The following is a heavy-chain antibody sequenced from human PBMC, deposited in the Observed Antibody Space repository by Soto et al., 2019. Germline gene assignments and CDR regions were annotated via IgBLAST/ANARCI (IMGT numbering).Heavy chain of an antibody. CDR3: AIVGHYVDYSDYSYYYGMDV. CDR1: GFTFSSYA. V-gene: IGHV3-30-3*01. J-gene: IGHJ6*02. Sequence: QVQLVESGGGVVQPGRSLRLSCAASGFTFSSYAMHWVLPAPGKGLELLAVISYDGSNKYYADSVKGRFTISRDNSKNTLYLQMNSLRAEDTAVYYCAIVGHYVDYSDYSYYYGMDVWGQGTTVTVSS. D-gene: IGHD4-17*01. CDR2: ISYDGSNK.